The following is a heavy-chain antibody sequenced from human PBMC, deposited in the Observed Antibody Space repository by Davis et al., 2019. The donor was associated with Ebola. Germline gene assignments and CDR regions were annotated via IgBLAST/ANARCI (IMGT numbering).Heavy chain of an antibody. Sequence: PGGSLRLSCAASGFTVSSNYMSWVRQAPGKGLEWVSVIYSGGSTYYADSVKGRFTISRDNSKNTLYLQMNSLRAEDTAVYYCAILGFWSGYYGGYWGQGTLVTVSS. D-gene: IGHD3-3*01. CDR1: GFTVSSNY. CDR2: IYSGGST. V-gene: IGHV3-53*01. CDR3: AILGFWSGYYGGY. J-gene: IGHJ4*02.